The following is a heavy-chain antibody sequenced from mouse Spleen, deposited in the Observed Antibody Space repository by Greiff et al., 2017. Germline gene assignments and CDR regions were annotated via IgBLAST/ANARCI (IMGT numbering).Heavy chain of an antibody. Sequence: QVQLQQPGPELVKPGASVKLSCKASGYTFTSYWMHWVKQRPGQGLEWIGNINPSNGGTNYNEKFKSKATLTVDKSSSTAYMQLSSLTSEDSAGYYCARGVLRRYAMDYGGQGTSVTVSS. D-gene: IGHD1-2*01. CDR2: INPSNGGT. CDR1: GYTFTSYW. J-gene: IGHJ4*01. V-gene: IGHV1-53*01. CDR3: ARGVLRRYAMDY.